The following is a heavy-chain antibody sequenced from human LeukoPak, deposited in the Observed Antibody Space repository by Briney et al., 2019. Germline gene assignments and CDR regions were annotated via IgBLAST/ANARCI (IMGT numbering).Heavy chain of an antibody. CDR3: ARGVGWFGEGYPNYYYGMDV. J-gene: IGHJ6*02. V-gene: IGHV1-46*01. Sequence: GASVKVSCKASGYTFTSYYMHWVRQAPGQGLEWMGIINPSGGNTGYAQKFQGRVTMTRNTSISTAYMELSSLRSEDTAVYYCARGVGWFGEGYPNYYYGMDVWGQGTTVTVSS. CDR1: GYTFTSYY. CDR2: INPSGGNT. D-gene: IGHD3-10*01.